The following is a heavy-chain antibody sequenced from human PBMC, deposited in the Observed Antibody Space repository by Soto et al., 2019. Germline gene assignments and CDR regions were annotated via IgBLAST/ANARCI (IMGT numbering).Heavy chain of an antibody. CDR2: VYYTGST. J-gene: IGHJ4*02. CDR1: GGSISGYY. V-gene: IGHV4-59*07. CDR3: ARSVAVPGAHIDY. D-gene: IGHD6-19*01. Sequence: PSDTVSLTCSVSGGSISGYYWSWIRQSPGKGLEWLGYVYYTGSTNYSPSLRSRVSISVDTSKNEFSLRLSSVTAADTAVYFCARSVAVPGAHIDYWGQGTQVTVSS.